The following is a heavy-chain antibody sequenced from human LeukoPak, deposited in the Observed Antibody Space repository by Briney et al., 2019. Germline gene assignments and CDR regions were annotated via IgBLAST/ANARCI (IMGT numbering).Heavy chain of an antibody. CDR3: ARIGYCSSTSCYNWFDP. J-gene: IGHJ5*02. V-gene: IGHV1-2*02. Sequence: ASVKVSCKASGYTFTGYYMHWVRQAPGQGLEWMGWINPNSGGTNYAQKFQGRVTMTRDTSISTAYMELSRLRSEDTAVYYCARIGYCSSTSCYNWFDPWGQGTLVTVSS. D-gene: IGHD2-2*01. CDR2: INPNSGGT. CDR1: GYTFTGYY.